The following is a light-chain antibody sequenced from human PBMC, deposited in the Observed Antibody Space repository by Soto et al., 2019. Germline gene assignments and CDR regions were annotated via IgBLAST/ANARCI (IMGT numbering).Light chain of an antibody. CDR3: QQYNNYSWT. Sequence: DIQMTQSPSTLSASVGDRVTITCRASQSISSWLAWYQQKPGKAPKVLIYKASSLESGVQSRFSGSGSGTEFNLTISSLQPDDFATYYCQQYNNYSWTFGQGTKVEIK. CDR1: QSISSW. CDR2: KAS. V-gene: IGKV1-5*03. J-gene: IGKJ1*01.